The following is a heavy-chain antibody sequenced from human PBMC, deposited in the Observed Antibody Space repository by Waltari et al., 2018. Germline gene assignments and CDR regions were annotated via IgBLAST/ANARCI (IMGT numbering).Heavy chain of an antibody. Sequence: QVQLVQSGAEVKKPGASVKVSCKASGYTFTSSIMHWGRQAPGQGLEWMGIINPSGGSTSYAQKFQGRVTMTRDTSTSTVYMELSSLRSEDTAVYYCAREDTVLFDYWGQGTLVTVSS. CDR1: GYTFTSSI. V-gene: IGHV1-46*01. J-gene: IGHJ4*02. CDR2: INPSGGST. D-gene: IGHD5-18*01. CDR3: AREDTVLFDY.